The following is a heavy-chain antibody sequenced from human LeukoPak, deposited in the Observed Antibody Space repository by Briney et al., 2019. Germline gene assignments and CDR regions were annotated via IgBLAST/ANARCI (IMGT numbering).Heavy chain of an antibody. CDR1: GFTFSSYA. CDR3: ARDGPDWDY. CDR2: ISYDGSNK. V-gene: IGHV3-30-3*01. D-gene: IGHD3/OR15-3a*01. Sequence: GGSLRLSYAASGFTFSSYAMHWVRQAPGKGLEWVAVISYDGSNKYYADSVKGRFTISRDNSKNTLYLQMNSLRAENTAVYYCARDGPDWDYWGQGTLVTVSS. J-gene: IGHJ4*02.